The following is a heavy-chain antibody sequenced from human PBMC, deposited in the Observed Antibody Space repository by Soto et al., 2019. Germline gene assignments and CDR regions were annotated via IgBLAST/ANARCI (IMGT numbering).Heavy chain of an antibody. CDR1: GGSFSGYY. D-gene: IGHD6-13*01. CDR3: ARTERWGSSWYHEDNWFDP. V-gene: IGHV4-34*01. CDR2: INHSGST. Sequence: KTSETLSLTCAVYGGSFSGYYWSWIRQPPGKGLEWIGEINHSGSTNYNPSLKSRVTISVDTSKNQFSLKLSSVTAADTAVYYCARTERWGSSWYHEDNWFDPWGQGTLVTVSS. J-gene: IGHJ5*02.